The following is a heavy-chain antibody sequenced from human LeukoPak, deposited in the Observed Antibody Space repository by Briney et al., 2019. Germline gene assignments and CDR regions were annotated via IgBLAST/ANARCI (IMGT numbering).Heavy chain of an antibody. D-gene: IGHD2-2*01. CDR3: ARVPPYRPTTSCYAPFDH. V-gene: IGHV4-4*07. Sequence: SETLSLTCTVSGGSISSYYWSWIRQPAGKGLEWIGRIYTSGSTNYNPSLKSRVTMSVDTSKNQFSLKLSSVTAADTAVYYCARVPPYRPTTSCYAPFDHWGQGTLVTVSS. CDR1: GGSISSYY. J-gene: IGHJ5*02. CDR2: IYTSGST.